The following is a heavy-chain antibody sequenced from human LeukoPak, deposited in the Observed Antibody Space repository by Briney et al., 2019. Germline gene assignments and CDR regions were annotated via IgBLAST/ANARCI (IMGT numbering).Heavy chain of an antibody. CDR1: GFTFSNYG. CDR3: ANLPL. J-gene: IGHJ4*02. V-gene: IGHV3-30*18. Sequence: RGGSLRLSCATSGFTFSNYGMHWVRQAPGKGLEWVAVISYDGSNKYYADSVKGRFTISRDNSKNTLYLQMNSLRPEDAAVYYCANLPLWGQGTLVTVSS. CDR2: ISYDGSNK.